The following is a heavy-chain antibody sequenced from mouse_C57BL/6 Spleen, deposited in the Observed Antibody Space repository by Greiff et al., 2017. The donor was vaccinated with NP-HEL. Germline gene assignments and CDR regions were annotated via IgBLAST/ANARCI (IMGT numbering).Heavy chain of an antibody. Sequence: DVHLVESEGGLVQPGSSMKLSCTASGFTFSDYYMAWVRQVPEKGLEWVANINYDGSSTYYLDSLKSRFIISRDNAKNILYLQMSSLKSEDTATYYCARGGSSLWYFDVWGTGTTVTVSS. J-gene: IGHJ1*03. CDR2: INYDGSST. CDR3: ARGGSSLWYFDV. CDR1: GFTFSDYY. D-gene: IGHD1-1*01. V-gene: IGHV5-16*01.